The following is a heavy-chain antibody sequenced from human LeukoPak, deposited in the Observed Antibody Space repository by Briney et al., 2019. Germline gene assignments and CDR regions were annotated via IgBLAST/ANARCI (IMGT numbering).Heavy chain of an antibody. Sequence: PSETLSLTCTVSGGSISSGDYYWSWIRQPPGKGLEWIGYIYYSGSTYYNPSLKSRVTISVDTSKNQFSLKLSSVTAADTAVYYCARSQGSLRFLEWLPENWFDPWGQGTLVTVPS. V-gene: IGHV4-30-4*08. CDR3: ARSQGSLRFLEWLPENWFDP. CDR1: GGSISSGDYY. J-gene: IGHJ5*02. D-gene: IGHD3-3*01. CDR2: IYYSGST.